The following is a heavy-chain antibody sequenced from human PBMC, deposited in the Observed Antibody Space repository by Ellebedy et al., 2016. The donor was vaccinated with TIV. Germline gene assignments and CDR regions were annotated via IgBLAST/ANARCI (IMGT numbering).Heavy chain of an antibody. V-gene: IGHV3-48*01. J-gene: IGHJ4*02. CDR1: GFTFNSYS. CDR3: ARDAMIWSFDS. D-gene: IGHD3-22*01. Sequence: PGGSLRLSCAGSGFTFNSYSMNWLRLAPGKGLEWISYISKSDTTYYADSVRGRFTISRDNAKRSLYLQMNSLRLEDTAVYYCARDAMIWSFDSWGQGTLVTVSS. CDR2: ISKSDTT.